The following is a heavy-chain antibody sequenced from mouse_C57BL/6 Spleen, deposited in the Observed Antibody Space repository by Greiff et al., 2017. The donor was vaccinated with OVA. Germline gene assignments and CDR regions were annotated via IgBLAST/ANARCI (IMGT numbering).Heavy chain of an antibody. CDR2: ISYDGSN. J-gene: IGHJ3*01. CDR1: GYSITSGYY. Sequence: EVQLVESGPGLVKPSQSLSLTCSVTGYSITSGYYWNWLRQFPGNKLEWMGYISYDGSNNYNPSLKNRISITRDTSKNQFFLKLNSVTTEDTATYYCARGADSSGYTYWGQGTLVTVSA. V-gene: IGHV3-6*01. D-gene: IGHD3-2*02. CDR3: ARGADSSGYTY.